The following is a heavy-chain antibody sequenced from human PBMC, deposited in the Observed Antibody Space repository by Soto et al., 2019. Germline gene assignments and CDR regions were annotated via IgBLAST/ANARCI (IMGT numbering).Heavy chain of an antibody. D-gene: IGHD4-17*01. CDR3: AREATVVTSFDY. Sequence: PSETLSLTCTVSGGSVSSGRYYWSWIRQPPGKGLEWIGYIYYSGSTNYNPSLKSRVTISVDTSKNQFSLKLTSVSAADTAVYYCAREATVVTSFDYWGQGTLVTVSS. J-gene: IGHJ4*02. V-gene: IGHV4-61*01. CDR2: IYYSGST. CDR1: GGSVSSGRYY.